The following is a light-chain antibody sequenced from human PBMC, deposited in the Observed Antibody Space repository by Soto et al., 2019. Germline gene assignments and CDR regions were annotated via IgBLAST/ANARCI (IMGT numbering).Light chain of an antibody. Sequence: QSVLTQPPSASGTPGQRVTISCSGGRSNIGRSTVNWYQQLPGTAPKLLIYGNNQRPSGVPDRFSGPKSVTSASLAISGLQSEDEADYYCATWDDGLSAWVFGGGTKVTVL. V-gene: IGLV1-44*01. CDR3: ATWDDGLSAWV. CDR1: RSNIGRST. CDR2: GNN. J-gene: IGLJ3*02.